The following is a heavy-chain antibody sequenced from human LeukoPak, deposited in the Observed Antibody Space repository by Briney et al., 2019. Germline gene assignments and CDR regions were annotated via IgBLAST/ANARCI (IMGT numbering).Heavy chain of an antibody. Sequence: SETLSLTCTVSGGSISSYYWSWIRQPPGKGLEWIGFIYYSGSTNYSPSLQSRVTISVDTSKNQFSLKLRSVTAADTAVYYCARTSQRGYCSSGYCSGWFDPWGPGTLVTVSS. D-gene: IGHD2-15*01. J-gene: IGHJ5*02. CDR3: ARTSQRGYCSSGYCSGWFDP. V-gene: IGHV4-59*01. CDR2: IYYSGST. CDR1: GGSISSYY.